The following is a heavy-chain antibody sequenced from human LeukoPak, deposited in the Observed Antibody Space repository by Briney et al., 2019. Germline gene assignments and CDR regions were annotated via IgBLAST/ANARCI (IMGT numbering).Heavy chain of an antibody. V-gene: IGHV4-34*01. Sequence: SETLSLTCAVYGGSFSGYYWSWIRQPPGKGLEWIGEINHSGSTNYNPSLKSRVTISVDTSKNQFSLKLSSVTAADTAVYYCARERSGSYYNWFDPWGQGTLATVSS. J-gene: IGHJ5*02. CDR2: INHSGST. CDR3: ARERSGSYYNWFDP. CDR1: GGSFSGYY. D-gene: IGHD1-26*01.